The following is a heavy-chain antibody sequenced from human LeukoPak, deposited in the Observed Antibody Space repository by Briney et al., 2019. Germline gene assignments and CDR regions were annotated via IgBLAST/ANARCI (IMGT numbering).Heavy chain of an antibody. D-gene: IGHD5-24*01. CDR3: ARDGSLPDGYNLVAFDI. V-gene: IGHV3-21*01. CDR2: ISSSSSYI. CDR1: GFTFSSYS. Sequence: GGSLRLSCAASGFTFSSYSMNWVRQAPGKGLEGVSSISSSSSYIYYADSVKGRFTISRDNAKNSLYLQMNSLRAEDTAVYYCARDGSLPDGYNLVAFDIWGQGTMVTVSS. J-gene: IGHJ3*02.